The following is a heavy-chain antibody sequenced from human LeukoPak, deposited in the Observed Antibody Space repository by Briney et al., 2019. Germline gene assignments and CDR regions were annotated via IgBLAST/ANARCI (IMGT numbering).Heavy chain of an antibody. V-gene: IGHV3-30*04. CDR3: ARDRASSGWYDYHYGMDV. Sequence: GASLRLSCAASGFTFSSYAMHWVRQAPGKGLEWVAVISYDGGHKYHADSVMGRFTISRDNSKTTLYLQMNSLRAEDTAVYYCARDRASSGWYDYHYGMDVWGQGTTVTVSS. J-gene: IGHJ6*02. CDR1: GFTFSSYA. CDR2: ISYDGGHK. D-gene: IGHD6-19*01.